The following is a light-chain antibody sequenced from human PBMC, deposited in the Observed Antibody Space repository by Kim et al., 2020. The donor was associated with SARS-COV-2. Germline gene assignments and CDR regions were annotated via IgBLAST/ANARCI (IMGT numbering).Light chain of an antibody. CDR1: AWPKQY. CDR2: KDT. V-gene: IGLV3-25*03. Sequence: VSPGQTARLACSGDAWPKQYGYWNQQKPGRAPLLVIYKDTKRPSEIPERFSGSNSGTTVTLTISGVQAEDEADYYCQSADNSDTWVFGGGTQLTVL. CDR3: QSADNSDTWV. J-gene: IGLJ3*02.